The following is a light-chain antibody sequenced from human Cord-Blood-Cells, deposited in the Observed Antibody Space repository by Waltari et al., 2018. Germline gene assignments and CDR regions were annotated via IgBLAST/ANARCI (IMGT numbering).Light chain of an antibody. CDR1: HGVSSY. V-gene: IGKV3D-11*01. J-gene: IGKJ5*01. CDR3: PQRSDWIT. CDR2: DAS. Sequence: IVLTQSPPTLSLSPGERAAPSCRASHGVSSYLAWYEQKAGQAPRHRISDASNSATAIPARCRGRAPEEDVAHSIRSLEPEDFAVYHCPQRSDWITSGQGTRLAIK.